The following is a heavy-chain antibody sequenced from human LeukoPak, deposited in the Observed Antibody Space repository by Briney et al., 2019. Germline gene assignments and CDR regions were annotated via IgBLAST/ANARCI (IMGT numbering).Heavy chain of an antibody. CDR2: INPNSGGT. CDR1: GYTFTGYY. D-gene: IGHD6-19*01. Sequence: ASVKVSCKASGYTFTGYYMHWVRQAPGQGPEWMGWINPNSGGTNYAQKFQGRFTMTRDTSLSTVYMELSRLRSDDTAVYYCATQATSGWHFSWGQGTLVTVSS. J-gene: IGHJ5*02. CDR3: ATQATSGWHFS. V-gene: IGHV1-2*02.